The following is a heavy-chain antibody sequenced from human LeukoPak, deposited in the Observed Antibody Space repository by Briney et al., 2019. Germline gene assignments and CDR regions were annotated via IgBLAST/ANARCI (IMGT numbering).Heavy chain of an antibody. Sequence: GRSLRLSCAASGFTFSSYGMHWVRQAPGKGLEWVSSISSTGGTTYYADSVKGRFTISRDNSKNTLYLQMNSLRAEDTAIYYCAKNGDRGAYCTGGICYPYFYYYMDVWGKGTTVTI. D-gene: IGHD2-15*01. CDR1: GFTFSSYG. CDR2: ISSTGGTT. V-gene: IGHV3-23*01. J-gene: IGHJ6*03. CDR3: AKNGDRGAYCTGGICYPYFYYYMDV.